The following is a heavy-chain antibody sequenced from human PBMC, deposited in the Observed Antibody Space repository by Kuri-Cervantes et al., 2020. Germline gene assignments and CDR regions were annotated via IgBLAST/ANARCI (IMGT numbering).Heavy chain of an antibody. CDR1: GGTFSSDA. J-gene: IGHJ6*02. D-gene: IGHD2-2*01. Sequence: SVKVSCKAPGGTFSSDAVSWVRQAPGQGLEWMGTIIPIFGTTNYAQKFQGRVMITADKSTGTAYMELSSLRSDDTAVYYCARDLVPAAHYYYYYGMDVWGQGTTVTVSS. V-gene: IGHV1-69*06. CDR3: ARDLVPAAHYYYYYGMDV. CDR2: IIPIFGTT.